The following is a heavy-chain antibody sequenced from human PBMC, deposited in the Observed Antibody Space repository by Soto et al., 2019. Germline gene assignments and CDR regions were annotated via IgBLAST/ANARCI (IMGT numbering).Heavy chain of an antibody. CDR1: GGTFSSYT. J-gene: IGHJ3*02. V-gene: IGHV1-69*02. Sequence: QVQLVQSGAEVKKPGSSVKVSCKASGGTFSSYTISWVRQAPGQGLEWMGRIIPILGIANYAQKFQGRVTITADKATSTAYMELSSLRSEDTAVDYCARGGTVGRAFDIWGQGTMVTVSS. CDR2: IIPILGIA. CDR3: ARGGTVGRAFDI. D-gene: IGHD1-1*01.